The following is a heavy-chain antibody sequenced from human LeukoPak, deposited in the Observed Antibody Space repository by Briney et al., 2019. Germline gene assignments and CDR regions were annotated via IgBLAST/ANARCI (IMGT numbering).Heavy chain of an antibody. CDR1: GFTFSSYA. J-gene: IGHJ4*02. CDR3: AKVGYYDSSGYTYYFDY. CDR2: ISGSGGST. Sequence: GGFLRLSCAASGFTFSSYAMSWVRQAPGKGLEWVSAISGSGGSTYYADSVKGRFTISRDNSKNTLYLQMNSLRAEDTAVYYCAKVGYYDSSGYTYYFDYWGQGTLVTVSS. D-gene: IGHD3-22*01. V-gene: IGHV3-23*01.